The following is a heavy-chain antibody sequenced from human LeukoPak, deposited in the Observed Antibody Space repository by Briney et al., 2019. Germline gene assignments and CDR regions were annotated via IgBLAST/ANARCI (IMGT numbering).Heavy chain of an antibody. J-gene: IGHJ4*02. Sequence: GESLKISCKGSGYSFTSYWIGWVRQMPGKGLEWMGIIYPGDSDTRYSPSFQGQVTISADKSISTAYLQRSSLKASGTAMYYCARLLEVTTDTALDYWGQGTLVTVSS. D-gene: IGHD5-18*01. CDR2: IYPGDSDT. V-gene: IGHV5-51*01. CDR1: GYSFTSYW. CDR3: ARLLEVTTDTALDY.